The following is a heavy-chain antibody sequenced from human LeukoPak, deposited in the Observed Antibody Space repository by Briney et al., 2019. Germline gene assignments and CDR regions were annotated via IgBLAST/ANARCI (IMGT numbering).Heavy chain of an antibody. D-gene: IGHD1-14*01. CDR2: INSDGSST. J-gene: IGHJ5*02. V-gene: IGHV3-74*01. CDR1: GFTFCSYL. Sequence: GGSLRVSCAASGFTFCSYLMHLVRQAPRKRLVWVSRINSDGSSTSYADSVKGPVTISRDNAKNTLYLQMNSLRAEDTAVYYCARGRMGFDPWGQGTLVTVSS. CDR3: ARGRMGFDP.